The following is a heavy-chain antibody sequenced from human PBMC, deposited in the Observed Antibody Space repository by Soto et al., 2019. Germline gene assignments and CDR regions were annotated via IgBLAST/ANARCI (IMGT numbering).Heavy chain of an antibody. CDR1: GGTFSSYA. V-gene: IGHV1-69*13. CDR2: IIPIFGTA. Sequence: SVKVSCKASGGTFSSYAISWVRQAPGQGLEWMGGIIPIFGTANYAQKFQGRVTITADESTSTAYMELSSLRSEDTAVYYCARSHSRKPAARGWFDPWGQGTLVTVSS. D-gene: IGHD2-2*01. CDR3: ARSHSRKPAARGWFDP. J-gene: IGHJ5*02.